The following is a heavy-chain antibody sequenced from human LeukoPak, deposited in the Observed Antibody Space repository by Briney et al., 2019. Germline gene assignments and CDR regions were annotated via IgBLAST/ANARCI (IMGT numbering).Heavy chain of an antibody. CDR3: ARGPPETEYSSSCMDV. CDR1: GGSISSYY. J-gene: IGHJ6*02. V-gene: IGHV4-59*01. D-gene: IGHD6-13*01. Sequence: SETLSLTCTVSGGSISSYYWSWIRQPPGKGLEWIGYIYYSGSTNYNPSLKSRVTISVDTSKNQSSLKLSSVTAADTAVYYCARGPPETEYSSSCMDVWGQGTTVTVSS. CDR2: IYYSGST.